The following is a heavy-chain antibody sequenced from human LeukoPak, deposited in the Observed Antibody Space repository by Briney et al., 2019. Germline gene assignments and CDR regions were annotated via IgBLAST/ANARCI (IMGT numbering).Heavy chain of an antibody. CDR2: LYYSGST. V-gene: IGHV4-59*01. CDR3: ARGSGSGYGDY. D-gene: IGHD5-12*01. J-gene: IGHJ4*02. Sequence: KSSETLSLTCTVSGGSISSYYWNWIRQPPGKGLEWIGYLYYSGSTIYNPSLKSRVTISVDTSKNQFSLKLSSVTAADTAVYYCARGSGSGYGDYWGQGTPVTVSS. CDR1: GGSISSYY.